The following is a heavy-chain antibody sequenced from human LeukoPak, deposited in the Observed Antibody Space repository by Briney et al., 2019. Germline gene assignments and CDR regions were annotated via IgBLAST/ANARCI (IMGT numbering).Heavy chain of an antibody. D-gene: IGHD1-26*01. V-gene: IGHV4-39*01. CDR1: GASISGSGYY. J-gene: IGHJ4*02. CDR3: AKSGGYGLIDY. CDR2: IYSSGST. Sequence: SETLSLTCAVSGASISGSGYYWGWIRQPPGKGLEWIGNIYSSGSTYYNASLQSRVTISIDTSKNQFSLRLNSVTAADAAMYYCAKSGGYGLIDYWGQGTRVTVSS.